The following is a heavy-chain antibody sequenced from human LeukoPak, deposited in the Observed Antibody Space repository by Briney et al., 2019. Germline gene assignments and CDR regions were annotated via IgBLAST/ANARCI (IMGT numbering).Heavy chain of an antibody. Sequence: GGSLRLSCAASGFTFSSYAMHWVRQAPGKGLEWVAVISYDGSNKYYADSVKGRFTISRDNSKNTLHLQMNSLRAEDTAVYYCAREGSYYDSSGYPEPSYYFDYWGQGTLVTVSS. CDR2: ISYDGSNK. CDR1: GFTFSSYA. V-gene: IGHV3-30-3*01. J-gene: IGHJ4*02. D-gene: IGHD3-22*01. CDR3: AREGSYYDSSGYPEPSYYFDY.